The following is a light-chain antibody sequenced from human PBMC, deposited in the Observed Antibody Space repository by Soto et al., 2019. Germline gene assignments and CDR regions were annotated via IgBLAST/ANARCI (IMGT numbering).Light chain of an antibody. CDR2: AAS. CDR1: QDISRY. Sequence: DIQMTQSPSSLSASVGDRVTIICRASQDISRYLNWYRLTPGKAPKLLIYAASTLQSGVPSRFSGSGSGTDFTLTISSLQPEDFATFYCQQTYNTPNTFGPGTKVDIK. J-gene: IGKJ3*01. CDR3: QQTYNTPNT. V-gene: IGKV1-39*01.